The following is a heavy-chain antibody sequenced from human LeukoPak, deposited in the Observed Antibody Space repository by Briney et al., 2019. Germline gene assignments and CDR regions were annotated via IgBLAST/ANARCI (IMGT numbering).Heavy chain of an antibody. V-gene: IGHV4-59*01. CDR2: IYYSGST. Sequence: SETLSLTCTVSGGSISSYYWSWIRQPPGKGLEWIGYIYYSGSTNYNPSLKSRVTISVDTSKNQFSRKLSSVTAADTAVYYCAGSYYNGYFDYWGQGTLVTVSS. CDR3: AGSYYNGYFDY. D-gene: IGHD3-10*01. CDR1: GGSISSYY. J-gene: IGHJ4*02.